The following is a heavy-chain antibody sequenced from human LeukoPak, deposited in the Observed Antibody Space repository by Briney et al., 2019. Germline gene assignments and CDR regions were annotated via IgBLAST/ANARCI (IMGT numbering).Heavy chain of an antibody. CDR2: IKEDGSAK. Sequence: GGSLRLSCAASGFTFSSYWMSWVRQAPGKGLEWVADIKEDGSAKNFVDSVMGRFTISRDNAKNSLYLQMNSLRAEDTAVYYCAKDSWLPEFIVVVPAAFDAFDIWGQGTMVTVSS. D-gene: IGHD2-2*01. J-gene: IGHJ3*02. CDR1: GFTFSSYW. V-gene: IGHV3-7*03. CDR3: AKDSWLPEFIVVVPAAFDAFDI.